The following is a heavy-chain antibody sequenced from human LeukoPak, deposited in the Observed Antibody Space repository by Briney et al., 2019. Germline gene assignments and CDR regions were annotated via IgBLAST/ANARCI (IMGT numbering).Heavy chain of an antibody. CDR1: GFTFSNYA. CDR3: AKEVQGDGYSEFDY. D-gene: IGHD5-24*01. V-gene: IGHV3-23*01. CDR2: VSATGVGT. J-gene: IGHJ4*02. Sequence: QSGGSLRLSCAASGFTFSNYAMNWVRQAPGKGLEWVSTVSATGVGTYYAASVKGHFTISRDNSKNTLYLQMNSLRAEDTAVYYCAKEVQGDGYSEFDYWGQGTLVTVSS.